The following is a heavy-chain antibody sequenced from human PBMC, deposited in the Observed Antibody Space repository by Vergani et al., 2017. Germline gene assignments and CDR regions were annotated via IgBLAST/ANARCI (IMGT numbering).Heavy chain of an antibody. CDR3: ARDTVTGSRYFDY. CDR1: GFTFSNYG. J-gene: IGHJ4*02. V-gene: IGHV3-30*02. CDR2: IRYDGSNT. Sequence: QVQLVESGGGVVQPGGSLRLSCGASGFTFSNYGMHWVRQAPGKGLEWVTFIRYDGSNTYYADSVKGRFTISRDNSKNTLFLQMNSLRPEEKAVYYCARDTVTGSRYFDYWGQGTLVTVSS. D-gene: IGHD6-19*01.